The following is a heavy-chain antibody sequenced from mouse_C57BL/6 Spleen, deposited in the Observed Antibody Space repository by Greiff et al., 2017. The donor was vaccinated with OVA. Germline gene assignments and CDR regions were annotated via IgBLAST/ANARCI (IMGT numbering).Heavy chain of an antibody. CDR3: ARGGDYYGSSSWFAY. Sequence: QVQLQQSGAELVKPGASVKMSCKASGYTFTSYWITWVKQRPGQGLEWIGDIYPGSGSTNYNEKFKSKATLTVDTSSSTAYMQLSSLTSEDSAVYYCARGGDYYGSSSWFAYWGQGTLVTVSA. CDR2: IYPGSGST. D-gene: IGHD1-1*01. CDR1: GYTFTSYW. V-gene: IGHV1-55*01. J-gene: IGHJ3*01.